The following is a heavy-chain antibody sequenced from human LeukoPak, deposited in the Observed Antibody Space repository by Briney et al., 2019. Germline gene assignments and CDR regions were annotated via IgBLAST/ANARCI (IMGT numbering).Heavy chain of an antibody. CDR1: GFTFSSYA. Sequence: GGSLRLSCAASGFTFSSYAMSWVRQAPGKGLEWVSAISGSGGSTYYADSVKGRFTISRDNSKNTLYLQMNSLRAEDTAVYYCAKDRGIAVKINWFDPWGQGTLVIVSS. D-gene: IGHD6-19*01. CDR2: ISGSGGST. CDR3: AKDRGIAVKINWFDP. J-gene: IGHJ5*02. V-gene: IGHV3-23*01.